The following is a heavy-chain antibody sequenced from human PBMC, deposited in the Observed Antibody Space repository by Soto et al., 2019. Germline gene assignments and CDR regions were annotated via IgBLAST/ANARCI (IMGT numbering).Heavy chain of an antibody. V-gene: IGHV1-46*01. CDR1: GYTFTSYS. J-gene: IGHJ6*02. Sequence: ASVKVSCKASGYTFTSYSIHWVRQAPGQGLEWMGIFNPSCGGTKYAQKFQGRVTVTRDKSTSTVYMELSSLRSDDTAVYYCARDDRDHYNHAGLDDWGQGTTVTVYS. CDR3: ARDDRDHYNHAGLDD. CDR2: FNPSCGGT. D-gene: IGHD4-4*01.